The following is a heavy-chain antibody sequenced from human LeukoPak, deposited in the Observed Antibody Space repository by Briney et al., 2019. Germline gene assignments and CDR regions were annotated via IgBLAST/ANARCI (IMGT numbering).Heavy chain of an antibody. CDR3: ARGPYSSNWYVDY. D-gene: IGHD6-13*01. J-gene: IGHJ4*02. Sequence: GGPLRLSCATSGFSFTDYPMNWVRQSPGKGLEWISNIRTTAEGAKYAYYADSVKGRVTISRDDGKNSLYLQMNSLRAEDTAVYYCARGPYSSNWYVDYWGQGTLVTVAS. CDR2: IRTTAEGAKYA. CDR1: GFSFTDYP. V-gene: IGHV3-48*01.